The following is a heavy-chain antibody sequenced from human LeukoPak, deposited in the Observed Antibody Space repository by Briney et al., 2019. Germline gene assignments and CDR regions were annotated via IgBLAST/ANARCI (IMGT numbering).Heavy chain of an antibody. CDR2: INSDSSLM. V-gene: IGHV3-21*01. CDR3: IRDLFDDYSLDY. Sequence: GGSLRLSCAASGFTFSSCAMSWVRQAPGKGLEWVSSINSDSSLMFYAESVKGRFTISRDNARNSLYLQMNSLRAEDTAVYYCIRDLFDDYSLDYWGQGALVTVSS. J-gene: IGHJ4*02. D-gene: IGHD3-16*01. CDR1: GFTFSSCA.